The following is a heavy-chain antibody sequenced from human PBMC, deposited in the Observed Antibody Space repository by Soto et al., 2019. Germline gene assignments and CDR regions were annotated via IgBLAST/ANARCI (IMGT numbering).Heavy chain of an antibody. Sequence: EVQLVESGGGLVKPGGSLRLSCAAPEFTFDTYSMNWVRQAPGKGLEWVSSISSSSSYIYYADSVKGRFTISRDNAKNSLYLQMNSLRAEDTAVYYCARCRGSSWFEDYWGQGTLVTVSS. D-gene: IGHD6-13*01. CDR3: ARCRGSSWFEDY. CDR1: EFTFDTYS. V-gene: IGHV3-21*01. CDR2: ISSSSSYI. J-gene: IGHJ4*02.